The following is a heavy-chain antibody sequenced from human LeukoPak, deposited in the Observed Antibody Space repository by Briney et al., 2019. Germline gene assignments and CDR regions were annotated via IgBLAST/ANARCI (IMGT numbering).Heavy chain of an antibody. CDR3: AREWPDSSSWSSFDF. Sequence: GGSLGLSCVVSGFSFSDSYMTWIRQTPGKGLESLAYISGSGHDIYYTDSVKGRFTISRDNAKNSLYLQMNSLRAEDSATYYCAREWPDSSSWSSFDFWGQGTLVTVSS. V-gene: IGHV3-11*01. CDR2: ISGSGHDI. CDR1: GFSFSDSY. J-gene: IGHJ4*02. D-gene: IGHD6-13*01.